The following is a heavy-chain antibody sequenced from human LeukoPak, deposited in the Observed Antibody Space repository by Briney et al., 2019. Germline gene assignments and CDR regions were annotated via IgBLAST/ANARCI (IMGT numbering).Heavy chain of an antibody. CDR1: GFTFSSYS. V-gene: IGHV3-21*01. D-gene: IGHD2-2*01. CDR3: ARDPAEKIVVVPAALLETYYYYGMDV. Sequence: GGSLRLSCAASGFTFSSYSMNWVRQAPGKGLEWVSSISSSSSYIYYADSVKGRFTISRDNAKNSLYLQMNSLRAEDTAVYYCARDPAEKIVVVPAALLETYYYYGMDVWGQGTTVTVSS. J-gene: IGHJ6*02. CDR2: ISSSSSYI.